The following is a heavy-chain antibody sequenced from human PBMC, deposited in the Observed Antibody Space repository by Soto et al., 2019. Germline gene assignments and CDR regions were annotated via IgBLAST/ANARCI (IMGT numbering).Heavy chain of an antibody. V-gene: IGHV3-49*03. D-gene: IGHD6-13*01. CDR1: GLTFGDYA. CDR2: SRSKAYGGTT. CDR3: TKYTYTSRYAYYGMDV. J-gene: IGHJ6*02. Sequence: GGSLRLSCTTSGLTFGDYAMSWSRQAPGKGLEWVGVSRSKAYGGTTDYAASVKGRFTISRDDSKSIAYLQMNSLKSEDTGVYYCTKYTYTSRYAYYGMDVWGHGITVTVSS.